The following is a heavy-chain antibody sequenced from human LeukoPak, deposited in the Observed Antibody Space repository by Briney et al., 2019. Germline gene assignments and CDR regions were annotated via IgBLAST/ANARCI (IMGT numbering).Heavy chain of an antibody. CDR3: VSGIDY. J-gene: IGHJ4*02. CDR1: GFTFSSYS. CDR2: ISSSSSSI. V-gene: IGHV3-48*01. Sequence: GGCLRLSCAASGFTFSSYSMNWVRQAPGKGLEWVSHISSSSSSIYYADSVKGRFTISRDNAKNSLYLQMNSLRAEDTAVYYCVSGIDYWGQGTLVTVSS.